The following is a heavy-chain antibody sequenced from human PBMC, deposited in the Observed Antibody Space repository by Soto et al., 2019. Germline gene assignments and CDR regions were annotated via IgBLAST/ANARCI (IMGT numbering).Heavy chain of an antibody. CDR3: ARENNVLPVGYFDY. J-gene: IGHJ4*02. Sequence: SETLSLTCTVPGGSISSSSYYWGWIRQPPGKGLEWIGYIYHSGSTYYNPSLKSRVTISVDRSKNQFSLKLSSVTAADTAVYYCARENNVLPVGYFDYWGQGTLVTV. D-gene: IGHD3-10*01. V-gene: IGHV4-30-2*01. CDR2: IYHSGST. CDR1: GGSISSSSYY.